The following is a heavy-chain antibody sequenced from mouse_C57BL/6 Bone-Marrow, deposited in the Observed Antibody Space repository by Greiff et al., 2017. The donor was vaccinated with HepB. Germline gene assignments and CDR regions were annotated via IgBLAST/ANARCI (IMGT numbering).Heavy chain of an antibody. V-gene: IGHV1-69*01. CDR3: ARDYGNQAWFAY. Sequence: VQLQQPGAELVMPGASVKLSCKASGYTFTSYWMHWVKQRPGQGLEWIGEIDPSDSYTNYNQKFKGKSTLTVDKSSSTAYMQLSSLTSEDSAVYYCARDYGNQAWFAYWGQGTLVTVSA. D-gene: IGHD2-1*01. CDR1: GYTFTSYW. CDR2: IDPSDSYT. J-gene: IGHJ3*01.